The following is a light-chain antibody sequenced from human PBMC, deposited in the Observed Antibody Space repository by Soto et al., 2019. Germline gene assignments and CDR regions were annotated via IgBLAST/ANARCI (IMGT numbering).Light chain of an antibody. Sequence: EIVMTQSPATLSVSPGERATLSCRASQSVSSNLAWYQQKPGQAPRLLIYGASSRVTGIPDRFSGSGSGTDSTLTISRLQPEDFAVYYCQQYGSPLTFGQGTKGDIK. CDR2: GAS. J-gene: IGKJ1*01. CDR3: QQYGSPLT. CDR1: QSVSSN. V-gene: IGKV3-20*01.